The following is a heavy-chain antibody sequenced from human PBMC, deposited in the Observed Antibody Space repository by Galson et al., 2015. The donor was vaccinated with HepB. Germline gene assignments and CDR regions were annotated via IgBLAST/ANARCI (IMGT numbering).Heavy chain of an antibody. CDR1: GYNFTTYG. CDR2: ISGYNDNR. Sequence: SVKVSCKASGYNFTTYGINWLRQAPGQGLKWLGWISGYNDNRKYAPKVQGRVTMTTDTSTSTAHMELRSLRSDDTAVYYCGRGGRINIGAMALWGQGTLVTVSS. V-gene: IGHV1-18*01. CDR3: GRGGRINIGAMAL. J-gene: IGHJ4*02. D-gene: IGHD2/OR15-2a*01.